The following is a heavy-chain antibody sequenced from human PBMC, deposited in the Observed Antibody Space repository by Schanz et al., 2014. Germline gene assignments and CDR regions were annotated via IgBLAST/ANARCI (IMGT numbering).Heavy chain of an antibody. CDR1: GFTFSIYS. Sequence: EVQLVESGGGLVQPGGSLRLSCTASGFTFSIYSMNWVRQAPGKGLEWVSYVSRSTPDIYYADSVKGRFTISRDNAKNSLYLEMNSLRAEDTALYYCARDRRNADLDYWGQGTLVTVSS. CDR2: VSRSTPDI. V-gene: IGHV3-48*01. D-gene: IGHD1-1*01. J-gene: IGHJ4*02. CDR3: ARDRRNADLDY.